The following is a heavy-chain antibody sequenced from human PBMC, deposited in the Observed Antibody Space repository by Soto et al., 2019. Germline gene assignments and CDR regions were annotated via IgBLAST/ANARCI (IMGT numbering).Heavy chain of an antibody. CDR2: ISYGGSNT. V-gene: IGHV3-23*01. D-gene: IGHD3-3*01. CDR1: GFTFSSHA. CDR3: ADRLTLFGEVKLSHDFDD. J-gene: IGHJ4*02. Sequence: EVQLLESGGGLVQPEGSLRLSCAASGFTFSSHAMSWVRQAPGKGLEWVSAISYGGSNTYYTDSVKGRFTISRDNSKNTLYLEMNSLRVENAAIYYWADRLTLFGEVKLSHDFDDWGQGTLVTVSS.